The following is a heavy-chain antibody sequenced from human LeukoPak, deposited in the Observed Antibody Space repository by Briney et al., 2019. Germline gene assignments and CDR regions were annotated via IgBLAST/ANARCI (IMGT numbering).Heavy chain of an antibody. V-gene: IGHV3-30*02. CDR3: AKDQSPMMVRETDLFDY. J-gene: IGHJ4*02. CDR1: GFTFSSYG. Sequence: GRSLRLSCAASGFTFSSYGMHWVRQAPGKGLEWVAFIRYDGSNKYYADSVKGRFTISRDNSKNTLYLQMNSLRAEDTAVYYCAKDQSPMMVRETDLFDYWGQGTLVTVSS. D-gene: IGHD3-10*01. CDR2: IRYDGSNK.